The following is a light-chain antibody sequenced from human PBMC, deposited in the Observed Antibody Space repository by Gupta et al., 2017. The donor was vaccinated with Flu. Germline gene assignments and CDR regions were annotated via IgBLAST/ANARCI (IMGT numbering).Light chain of an antibody. V-gene: IGLV3-1*01. CDR3: QAWDDRRGV. CDR2: QDN. J-gene: IGLJ1*01. CDR1: RLGEKF. Sequence: SFELRQPPSVSVSPGQTASITCSGERLGEKFACWYQQKPGQSPVLIIYQDNQRPSGVAERFSGSNSGDTATLTISGAQTVDEGDYYCQAWDDRRGVFGPGTTVTVL.